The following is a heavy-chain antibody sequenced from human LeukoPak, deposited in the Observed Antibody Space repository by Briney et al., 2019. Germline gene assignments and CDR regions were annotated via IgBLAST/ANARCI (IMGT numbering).Heavy chain of an antibody. J-gene: IGHJ4*02. D-gene: IGHD3-3*01. CDR1: GFTFSDYY. CDR2: ISSSGSTI. V-gene: IGHV3-11*04. CDR3: ARDLFGVVTPKQLDY. Sequence: TGGSLRLSCAASGFTFSDYYMSWIRQAPGKGLKWVSYISSSGSTIYYADSVKGRFTISRDNAKNSLYLQMNSLRAEDTAVYYCARDLFGVVTPKQLDYWGQGTLVTVSS.